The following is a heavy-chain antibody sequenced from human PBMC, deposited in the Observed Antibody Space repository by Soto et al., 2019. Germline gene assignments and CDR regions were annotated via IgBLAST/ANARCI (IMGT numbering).Heavy chain of an antibody. CDR3: ARDSQWLVPVYDYYSGMDV. J-gene: IGHJ6*02. CDR2: ISAYNGDT. Sequence: QVQLVQSGGEVKKPGASVKVSCKASGFTFTSYGITWVRQAPGQGLEWMGWISAYNGDTNYAQKFQGRVTMTTDTSTSTAYMELRSLRADDTAVYYCARDSQWLVPVYDYYSGMDVWGPGTTVDVSS. D-gene: IGHD6-19*01. CDR1: GFTFTSYG. V-gene: IGHV1-18*01.